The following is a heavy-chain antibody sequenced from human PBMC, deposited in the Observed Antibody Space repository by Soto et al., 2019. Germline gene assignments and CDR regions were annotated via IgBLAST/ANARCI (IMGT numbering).Heavy chain of an antibody. CDR1: GFTFSSYW. CDR3: AREYYCSGGSCYAPLDY. V-gene: IGHV3-7*05. Sequence: GGSLRLSCAASGFTFSSYWMSWVRQAPGKGLEWVANIKQDGSEKYYVDSVKGRFTISRDNAKNSLYLQMNSPRAEDTAVYYCAREYYCSGGSCYAPLDYWGQGTLVTVSS. D-gene: IGHD2-15*01. J-gene: IGHJ4*02. CDR2: IKQDGSEK.